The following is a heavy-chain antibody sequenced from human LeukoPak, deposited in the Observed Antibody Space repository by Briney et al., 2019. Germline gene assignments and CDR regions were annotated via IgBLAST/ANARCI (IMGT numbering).Heavy chain of an antibody. V-gene: IGHV4-4*07. Sequence: SETLSLTCTVSGGSISSYYWSWIRQPAGKALEWIGRIYTSGSPNHNPSLKSRVTMSVDTSKNQFSLKLSSVTATDTAVYYCARHNLLPPLLKLLRKPGWFDPWGQGTLVTVSS. D-gene: IGHD3-22*01. CDR2: IYTSGSP. CDR3: ARHNLLPPLLKLLRKPGWFDP. CDR1: GGSISSYY. J-gene: IGHJ5*02.